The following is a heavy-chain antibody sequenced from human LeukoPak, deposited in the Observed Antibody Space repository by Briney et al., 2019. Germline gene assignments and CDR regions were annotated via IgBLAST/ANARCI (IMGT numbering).Heavy chain of an antibody. J-gene: IGHJ4*02. Sequence: PGGSLRLSCAASGFTFSNYWMSWVRQAPGKGLEWVAHMNKDGSEKYYVDSVKGRFTISRDNAKNSLYLQMNSLRVEDTAVYYCARDKVTYWGQGTLVTVSS. CDR3: ARDKVTY. CDR2: MNKDGSEK. V-gene: IGHV3-7*01. CDR1: GFTFSNYW.